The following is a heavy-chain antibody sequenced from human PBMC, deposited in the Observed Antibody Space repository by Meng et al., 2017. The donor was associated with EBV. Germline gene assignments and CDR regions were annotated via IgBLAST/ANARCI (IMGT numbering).Heavy chain of an antibody. V-gene: IGHV3-21*01. Sequence: EVQLVESGGGLVKPGGSLRLSCEASGFTFSSYSMNWVRQAPGKGLEWVSSISSSSSYIYYADSVKGRFTISRDNAKNSLYLQMNSLRAEDTAVYYCARSIFGVVIIPYYFDYWGQGTLVTVSS. D-gene: IGHD3-3*01. CDR3: ARSIFGVVIIPYYFDY. CDR2: ISSSSSYI. CDR1: GFTFSSYS. J-gene: IGHJ4*02.